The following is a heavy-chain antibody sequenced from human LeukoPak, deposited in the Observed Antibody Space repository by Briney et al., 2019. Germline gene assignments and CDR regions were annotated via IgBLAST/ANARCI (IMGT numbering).Heavy chain of an antibody. CDR2: INHSGST. V-gene: IGHV4-34*01. CDR1: GGSFSGHY. Sequence: PSETLSLTCAVYGGSFSGHYWSWIRQPPGKGLEWIREINHSGSTNYNPSLKSRVTISVDTSKDQFSLKLSSVTAADTAVYYCATGHSTFDPWGQGTLVTVSS. CDR3: ATGHSTFDP. J-gene: IGHJ5*02.